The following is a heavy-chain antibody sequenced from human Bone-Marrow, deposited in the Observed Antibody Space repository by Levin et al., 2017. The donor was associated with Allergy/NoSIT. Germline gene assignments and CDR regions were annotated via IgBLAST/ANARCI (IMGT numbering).Heavy chain of an antibody. CDR1: GGTFSTYT. D-gene: IGHD6-25*01. J-gene: IGHJ1*01. CDR2: IIPILGLT. CDR3: AVSGGTTAAGSQYVHY. V-gene: IGHV1-69*02. Sequence: SVKVSCQASGGTFSTYTINWLRQAPGQGLQWVGRIIPILGLTHYAQNLQGRVTIIADKSTSTAYMYLSSLRPDDTAVYYCAVSGGTTAAGSQYVHYWGQGTLVTVSS.